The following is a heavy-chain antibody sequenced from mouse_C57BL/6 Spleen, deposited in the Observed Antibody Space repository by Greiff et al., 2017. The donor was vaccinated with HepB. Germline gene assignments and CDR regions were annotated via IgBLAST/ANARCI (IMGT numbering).Heavy chain of an antibody. V-gene: IGHV10-3*01. J-gene: IGHJ4*01. CDR1: GFTFNTYA. D-gene: IGHD1-1*01. CDR2: IRSKSSNYAT. Sequence: DVKLVESGGGLVQPKGSLKLSCAASGFTFNTYAMHWVRQAPGKGLEWVARIRSKSSNYATYYADSVKDRFTISRDDSQSMLYLQMNNLKTEDTAMYYCVRDITYYYGSSSYAMDYWGQGTSVTVSS. CDR3: VRDITYYYGSSSYAMDY.